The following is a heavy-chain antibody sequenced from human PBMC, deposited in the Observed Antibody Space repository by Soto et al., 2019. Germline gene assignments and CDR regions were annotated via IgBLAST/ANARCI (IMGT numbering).Heavy chain of an antibody. J-gene: IGHJ5*02. Sequence: QVQLVQSGIEVKKPGASVKVSCKASGYIFTNHWMHWVRQAPGQGLEWMGVIKPTGDWGVYAQKFQGRVTMTRDLSTNTDYLEMRSLRSDDTAVYYCARDHSDDLGWWFDPWGQGTQVIVSS. V-gene: IGHV1-46*01. CDR1: GYIFTNHW. D-gene: IGHD3-16*01. CDR3: ARDHSDDLGWWFDP. CDR2: IKPTGDWG.